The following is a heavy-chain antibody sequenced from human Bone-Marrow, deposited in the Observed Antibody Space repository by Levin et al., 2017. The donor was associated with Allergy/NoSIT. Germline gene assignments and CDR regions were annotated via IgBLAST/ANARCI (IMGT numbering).Heavy chain of an antibody. CDR2: IKQDGSEE. V-gene: IGHV3-7*01. D-gene: IGHD4-11*01. J-gene: IGHJ6*02. Sequence: GGSLRLSCSGSGFRFSSYAMSWVRLAPGKGLEWVATIKQDGSEEHHVDSVKGRFTISRDNANSSLYLQMNSLRAEDTGVDYCARNPTTIIWSFIYYYYGMDVWGQGTTVTVSS. CDR3: ARNPTTIIWSFIYYYYGMDV. CDR1: GFRFSSYA.